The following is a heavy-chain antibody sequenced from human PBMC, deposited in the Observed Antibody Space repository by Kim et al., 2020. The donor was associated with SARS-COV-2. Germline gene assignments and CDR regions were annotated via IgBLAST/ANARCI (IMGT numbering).Heavy chain of an antibody. CDR2: IIPIFGTA. V-gene: IGHV1-69*13. J-gene: IGHJ4*02. D-gene: IGHD6-13*01. CDR3: ARPTSSLPYYFDY. Sequence: VKVSCKASGGTFSSYAISWVRQAPGQGLEWMGGIIPIFGTANYAQKFQGRVTITADESTSTAYMELSSLRSEDTAVYYCARPTSSLPYYFDYWGQGTLVTVSS. CDR1: GGTFSSYA.